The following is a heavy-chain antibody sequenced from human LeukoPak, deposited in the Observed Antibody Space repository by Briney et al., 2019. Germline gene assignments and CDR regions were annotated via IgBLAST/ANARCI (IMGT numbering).Heavy chain of an antibody. CDR3: ARVVVAATGWFDH. CDR1: GFTFENYG. Sequence: GGSLRLSCAASGFTFENYGMSWVRQAPGKGLEWVSGINWNGGSTGYADSVKGRFTISRDNAKNSLYLQMNSLRAEDTALYYCARVVVAATGWFDHWGGETLITVSS. J-gene: IGHJ5*02. CDR2: INWNGGST. V-gene: IGHV3-20*04. D-gene: IGHD2-15*01.